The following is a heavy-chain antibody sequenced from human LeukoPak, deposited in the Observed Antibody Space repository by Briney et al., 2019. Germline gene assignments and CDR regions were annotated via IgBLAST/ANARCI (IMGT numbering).Heavy chain of an antibody. CDR3: AREEVVLRYFDWLRTGGANWFDP. V-gene: IGHV1-2*02. CDR1: GYTFTGYY. CDR2: INPNSGGT. J-gene: IGHJ5*02. Sequence: ASVKVSCKASGYTFTGYYMHWVRQAPGQGLEWMGWINPNSGGTNYAQKFQGRVTMTRDTSISTAYMELSRLRSDDTAVYYCAREEVVLRYFDWLRTGGANWFDPWGQGTLVTVSS. D-gene: IGHD3-9*01.